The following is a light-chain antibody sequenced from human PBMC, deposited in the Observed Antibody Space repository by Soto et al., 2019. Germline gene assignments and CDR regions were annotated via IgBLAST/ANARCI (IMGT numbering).Light chain of an antibody. V-gene: IGLV2-11*01. CDR3: RSYAGSYTLV. CDR2: DVS. J-gene: IGLJ3*02. Sequence: QSALTQPRSVSGSPGQSVTISCTGTSSDVGAYNFVSWYQQHPGRVPKLMIYDVSRRPSGVPERFSGSKSGNTASLTISGLQADDEADYYCRSYAGSYTLVFGGGTKLTVL. CDR1: SSDVGAYNF.